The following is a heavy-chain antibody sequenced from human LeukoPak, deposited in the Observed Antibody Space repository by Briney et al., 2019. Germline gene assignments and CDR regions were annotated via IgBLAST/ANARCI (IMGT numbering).Heavy chain of an antibody. CDR2: IYYSGST. V-gene: IGHV4-30-4*08. Sequence: SETLSLTCTVSGGSISSGDYYWSWIRQPPGKGLEWLGYIYYSGSTYYNPSLKSRVTISVDTSKNQFSLKLSSVTAADTAVYYCARVGSSGYLRYYFDYWGQGTLVTVSS. CDR1: GGSISSGDYY. D-gene: IGHD3-22*01. J-gene: IGHJ4*02. CDR3: ARVGSSGYLRYYFDY.